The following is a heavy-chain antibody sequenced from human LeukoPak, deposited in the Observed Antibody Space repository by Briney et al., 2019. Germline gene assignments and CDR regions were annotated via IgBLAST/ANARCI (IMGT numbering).Heavy chain of an antibody. CDR2: ISYDGSNK. V-gene: IGHV3-30*18. D-gene: IGHD5-24*01. Sequence: GGSLRLSCVVSGFTFSTYGMHWVRQAPGKGLEWVTLISYDGSNKYYADSVKGRFTISRDNSKSTLYLQMNSLRNEDTAAYYCAKGGTRLRDAYNFDYWGQGTLVTVSS. CDR1: GFTFSTYG. J-gene: IGHJ4*02. CDR3: AKGGTRLRDAYNFDY.